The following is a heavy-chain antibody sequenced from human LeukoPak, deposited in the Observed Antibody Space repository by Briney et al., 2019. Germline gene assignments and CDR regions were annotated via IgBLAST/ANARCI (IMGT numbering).Heavy chain of an antibody. CDR3: AIGGKAMVPLSYYYYYMVV. D-gene: IGHD3-10*01. Sequence: GGSLRLSCAASGFTFDDYGMSWVGQAPGKGREGVSGINWNGGSTVYADSVKGRFTISRANAKTSLYLQLHSLRAEDTALYYCAIGGKAMVPLSYYYYYMVVWGTGTPVSVSS. CDR1: GFTFDDYG. J-gene: IGHJ6*03. CDR2: INWNGGST. V-gene: IGHV3-20*04.